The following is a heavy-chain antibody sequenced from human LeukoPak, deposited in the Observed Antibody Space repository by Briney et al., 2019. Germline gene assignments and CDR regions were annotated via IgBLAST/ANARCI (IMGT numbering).Heavy chain of an antibody. V-gene: IGHV4-30-2*01. Sequence: SETLSLTCTVSGGSISSGGYYWSWIRQPPGKGLEWIGYIYHSGSTYYNPSLKSRVTISVDRSKNQFSLKLSSVTAADTAVYYCARGGAARPADYYYYMDVWGKGTTVTVSS. CDR1: GGSISSGGYY. CDR2: IYHSGST. J-gene: IGHJ6*03. D-gene: IGHD6-6*01. CDR3: ARGGAARPADYYYYMDV.